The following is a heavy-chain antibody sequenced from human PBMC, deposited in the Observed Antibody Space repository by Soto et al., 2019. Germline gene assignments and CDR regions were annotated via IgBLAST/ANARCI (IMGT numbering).Heavy chain of an antibody. J-gene: IGHJ6*02. CDR1: ADFISSYY. CDR3: RRADCEIFTGSYAMDV. Sequence: PSETLSLTCTVSADFISSYYWNWLRQPAGKGPEWIGRVSTNGATNYNPSLESRITISVDTSNNQFSLKPTSVTASDTAVYFSRRADCEIFTGSYAMDVWRQVTTVTVCS. CDR2: VSTNGAT. D-gene: IGHD3-9*01. V-gene: IGHV4-4*07.